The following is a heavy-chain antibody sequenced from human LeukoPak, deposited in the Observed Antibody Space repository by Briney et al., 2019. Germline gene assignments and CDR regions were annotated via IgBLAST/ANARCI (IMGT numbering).Heavy chain of an antibody. CDR1: GFTFSSYA. D-gene: IGHD1-1*01. V-gene: IGHV3-23*01. Sequence: GGSLRLSCAASGFTFSSYAMSWVRQAPGKGLEWVSAISGSGGSTYYADSVKGRFTISRDNAKNSLYLQMNSLTAGDTAVYYCARGSPRGKYYYMDVWGKGTTVSVSS. CDR3: ARGSPRGKYYYMDV. J-gene: IGHJ6*03. CDR2: ISGSGGST.